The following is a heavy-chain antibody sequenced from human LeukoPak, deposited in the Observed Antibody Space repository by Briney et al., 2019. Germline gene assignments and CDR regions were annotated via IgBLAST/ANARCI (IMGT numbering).Heavy chain of an antibody. J-gene: IGHJ4*02. D-gene: IGHD3-9*01. Sequence: GGSLRLSCSASGFTFDYYAMNWVRQAPGRGMEWVSTISGGGKSTYYGDSVKGRFTISRDNSKNTLHLQMNSLRVEDTAVYFCAKVKSPDYDILTGYDFWGQGTQVTVSS. CDR2: ISGGGKST. CDR3: AKVKSPDYDILTGYDF. CDR1: GFTFDYYA. V-gene: IGHV3-23*01.